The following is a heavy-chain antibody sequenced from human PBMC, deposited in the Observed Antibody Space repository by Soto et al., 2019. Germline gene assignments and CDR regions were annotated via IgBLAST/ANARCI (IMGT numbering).Heavy chain of an antibody. J-gene: IGHJ4*02. CDR2: ISSSSSYI. CDR3: ARRPWFESASIDY. Sequence: GGSLRLSCVASGFTFSSYSMNWVRQAPGKGLEWVSSISSSSSYIYYADSVKGRFTISRDNAKNSLYLQMNSLRAEDTAVYYCARRPWFESASIDYWGQGTLVTVSS. V-gene: IGHV3-21*01. CDR1: GFTFSSYS. D-gene: IGHD3-10*01.